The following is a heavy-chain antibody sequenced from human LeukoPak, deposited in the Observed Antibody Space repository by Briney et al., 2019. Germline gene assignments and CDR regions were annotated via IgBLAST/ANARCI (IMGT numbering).Heavy chain of an antibody. CDR1: GGSISSSSYY. D-gene: IGHD1-26*01. J-gene: IGHJ5*02. CDR3: ARHGAGSGYSLLYWFDP. CDR2: IYYSGST. Sequence: SETLSLTCTVSGGSISSSSYYWSWIRQPPGKGLEWIGYIYYSGSTNYNPSLKSRVTISVDTSKNQFSLKLSSVTAADTAVYYCARHGAGSGYSLLYWFDPWGQGTLVTVSS. V-gene: IGHV4-61*05.